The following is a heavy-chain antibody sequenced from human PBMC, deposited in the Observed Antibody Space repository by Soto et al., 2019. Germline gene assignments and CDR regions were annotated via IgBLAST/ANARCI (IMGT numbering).Heavy chain of an antibody. V-gene: IGHV1-2*02. CDR1: GYTFSDYY. CDR2: INPNSGGT. J-gene: IGHJ4*02. CDR3: ARDTGDGTFDF. D-gene: IGHD7-27*01. Sequence: QVQLVQSGAEVKKPGASVKVSCKASGYTFSDYYIHWVRQAPGQGLEWMGWINPNSGGTNSAQKFQGRVTMTGDTSSSTAYMELSSLRSEDTAVYYCARDTGDGTFDFWGQGTLVTVSS.